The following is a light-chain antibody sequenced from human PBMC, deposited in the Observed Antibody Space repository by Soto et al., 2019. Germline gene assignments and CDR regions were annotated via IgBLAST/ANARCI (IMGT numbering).Light chain of an antibody. J-gene: IGKJ1*01. V-gene: IGKV1-5*01. Sequence: DIQMTQSPSTLSASVGDTVTVTCRASQSVSGWLAWYQQKPGEAPKLLIYDASALPRGVPSRFSGGESGTKFTLPIAGLQPDDFATYYCQQYEAFSGTFGPGTKVEI. CDR1: QSVSGW. CDR2: DAS. CDR3: QQYEAFSGT.